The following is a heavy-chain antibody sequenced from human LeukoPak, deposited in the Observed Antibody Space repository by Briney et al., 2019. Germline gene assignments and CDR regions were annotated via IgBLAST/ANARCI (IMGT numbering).Heavy chain of an antibody. Sequence: NAGGSLRLSCAASGFTFSHAWMSWVRQAPGKGLEWVGRIKSNTDGGTTAYAAPVKGRFTISRDGSNNTLYLQMNSLKTEDTGVYYCTTTNGDWGQGTLVTVSS. D-gene: IGHD4-17*01. CDR2: IKSNTDGGTT. CDR3: TTTNGD. J-gene: IGHJ4*02. CDR1: GFTFSHAW. V-gene: IGHV3-15*01.